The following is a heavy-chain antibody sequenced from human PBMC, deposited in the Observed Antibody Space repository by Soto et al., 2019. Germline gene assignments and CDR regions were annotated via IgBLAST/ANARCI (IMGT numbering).Heavy chain of an antibody. V-gene: IGHV1-69*02. J-gene: IGHJ4*02. CDR2: IIPILGIA. CDR1: GGTFSSYT. CDR3: ASPSSTSSFDY. D-gene: IGHD2-2*01. Sequence: QVQLVQSGAEVKKPGSSVKVSCKASGGTFSSYTISWVRQAPGQGLEWMGRIIPILGIANYAQNFQGRVKINAEKSTSTAYMELSRLRSEDTAVYYCASPSSTSSFDYWGQGTLVTVSS.